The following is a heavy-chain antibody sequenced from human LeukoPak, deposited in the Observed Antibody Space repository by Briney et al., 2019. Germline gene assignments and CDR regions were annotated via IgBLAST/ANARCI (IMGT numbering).Heavy chain of an antibody. J-gene: IGHJ4*02. CDR3: ARAPSTRLLWFRELSSRLFDY. V-gene: IGHV1-2*02. CDR2: INPNSGGT. Sequence: ASVKVSCKASGYTFTGYYMYWVRQAPGQGLEWMGWINPNSGGTNYAQKFQGRVTMTRDTSISTAYMELSRLRSDDTAVYYCARAPSTRLLWFRELSSRLFDYWGQGTLVTVSS. D-gene: IGHD3-10*01. CDR1: GYTFTGYY.